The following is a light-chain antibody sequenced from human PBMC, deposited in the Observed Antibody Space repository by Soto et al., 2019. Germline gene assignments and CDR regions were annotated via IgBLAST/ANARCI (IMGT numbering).Light chain of an antibody. CDR1: SSNIGSNT. CDR3: AAWDDSLNGNWV. Sequence: QPVLTQPPSASGTPGQRVTISCSGSSSNIGSNTVNWYQQLPGTAPKLLIYSNNQRPSGVPDRFSGSKSGTSASLAISGLRSEDEADYYCAAWDDSLNGNWVFGGGTKLTVL. V-gene: IGLV1-44*01. J-gene: IGLJ3*02. CDR2: SNN.